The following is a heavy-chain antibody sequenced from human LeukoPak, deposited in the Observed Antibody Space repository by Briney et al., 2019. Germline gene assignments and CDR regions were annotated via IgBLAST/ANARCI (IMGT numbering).Heavy chain of an antibody. D-gene: IGHD2-2*02. V-gene: IGHV1-2*02. CDR3: ASDGGGYCISTSCYNNFDY. CDR1: GYTFTGYY. J-gene: IGHJ4*02. CDR2: INPNSGGT. Sequence: ASVKVSCKASGYTFTGYYMHWVRQAPGQGLEWMGWINPNSGGTNYAQKFQGRVTMTRDTSISTAYMELSRLRSDDTAVYYCASDGGGYCISTSCYNNFDYWGQGTLVTVSS.